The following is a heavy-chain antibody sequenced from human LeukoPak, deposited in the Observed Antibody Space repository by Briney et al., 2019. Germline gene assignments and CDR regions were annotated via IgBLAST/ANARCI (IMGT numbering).Heavy chain of an antibody. Sequence: GGSLRLSCAASGFTFSSYGMHWVRQAPGKGLEWVAFIRYDGSNKYYADSVKGRFTISRDNSKNTLYLQMNSLRAEDTAVYYCAKLLVPAARMYNWSDPWGQGTLVTVSS. V-gene: IGHV3-30*02. J-gene: IGHJ5*02. CDR3: AKLLVPAARMYNWSDP. CDR2: IRYDGSNK. D-gene: IGHD2-2*01. CDR1: GFTFSSYG.